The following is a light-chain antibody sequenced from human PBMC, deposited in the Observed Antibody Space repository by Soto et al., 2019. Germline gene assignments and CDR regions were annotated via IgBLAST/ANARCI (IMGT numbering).Light chain of an antibody. J-gene: IGLJ1*01. CDR2: HVS. Sequence: QSALTQPRSVSGSPGQSVTIFCTGTSGDVGGYDFVSWYQQNPGKAPSLMIFHVSQRPSGVPDRFSGSKSGNTASLTISGLQAEDEADYYCCSYADTYVFGTGTKLTVL. V-gene: IGLV2-11*01. CDR1: SGDVGGYDF. CDR3: CSYADTYV.